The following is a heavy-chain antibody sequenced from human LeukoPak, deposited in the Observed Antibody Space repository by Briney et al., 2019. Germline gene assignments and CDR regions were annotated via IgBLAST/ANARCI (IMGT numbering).Heavy chain of an antibody. V-gene: IGHV5-51*01. Sequence: GESLQISCKGSGYSFTSDWIGWVRPMPGKGLEWMGIIYPGDSETRYSPSFQGQVTISADKSISTAYLQWSSLRASDTAMYYCARRYRNDAFHIWGQGTMVTVSS. D-gene: IGHD1-26*01. CDR2: IYPGDSET. CDR1: GYSFTSDW. CDR3: ARRYRNDAFHI. J-gene: IGHJ3*02.